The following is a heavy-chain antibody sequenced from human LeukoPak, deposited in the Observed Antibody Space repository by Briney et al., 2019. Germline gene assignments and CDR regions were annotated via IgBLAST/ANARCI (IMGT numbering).Heavy chain of an antibody. CDR1: GGSISSDY. CDR2: IHHSGST. V-gene: IGHV4-59*01. D-gene: IGHD4-17*01. J-gene: IGHJ4*02. Sequence: PSETLSLTCIVSGGSISSDYWSWIRQPPGKGLEWIGYIHHSGSTDHNPSLKSRVTISMDASKNRFSLKLTSVTAADTAVYYCVRGFPVTQSFYFDYWGQGTLVPVSS. CDR3: VRGFPVTQSFYFDY.